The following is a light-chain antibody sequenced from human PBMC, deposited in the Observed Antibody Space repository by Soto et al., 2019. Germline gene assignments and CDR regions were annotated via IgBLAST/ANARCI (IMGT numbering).Light chain of an antibody. J-gene: IGKJ4*01. Sequence: DIQMTQSPSTLGASVGDTVTISCRASQSDSPWLAWYQQKPGKAPKLLIYKTSRLQSGVPSRFSGSGSGSDFTLKISSLQPDDFAIYYCQQYNSSGLTVGGGTTVDIK. CDR3: QQYNSSGLT. CDR2: KTS. V-gene: IGKV1-5*03. CDR1: QSDSPW.